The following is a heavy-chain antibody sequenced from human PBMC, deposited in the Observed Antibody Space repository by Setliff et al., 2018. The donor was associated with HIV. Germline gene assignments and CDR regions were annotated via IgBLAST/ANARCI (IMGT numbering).Heavy chain of an antibody. J-gene: IGHJ4*02. V-gene: IGHV3-74*01. CDR3: ARGPQYNLWGGYLGL. CDR1: GLTFSNYW. Sequence: GESLTISCAASGLTFSNYWMHWVRQAPGKGLEWVSRIDSDGSDTNYADSVRGRFTISRDNAKNTVYLQLTSLRAEDTAVYYCARGPQYNLWGGYLGLWGQGTLVTVSS. D-gene: IGHD3-3*01. CDR2: IDSDGSDT.